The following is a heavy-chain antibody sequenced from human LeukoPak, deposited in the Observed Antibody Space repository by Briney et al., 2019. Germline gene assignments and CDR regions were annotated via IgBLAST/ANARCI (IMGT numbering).Heavy chain of an antibody. D-gene: IGHD4-17*01. CDR2: IKLAETEK. Sequence: GGSLRLSCVVSGFPFSSYWMSWVRQAPGKGLEWVANIKLAETEKYYVDSVKGRFTISRDNSKNTLYLQMNSLRADDTAVYYCAKGFQTYGELSFDGWGQGTLVAVSS. CDR1: GFPFSSYW. CDR3: AKGFQTYGELSFDG. V-gene: IGHV3-7*03. J-gene: IGHJ4*02.